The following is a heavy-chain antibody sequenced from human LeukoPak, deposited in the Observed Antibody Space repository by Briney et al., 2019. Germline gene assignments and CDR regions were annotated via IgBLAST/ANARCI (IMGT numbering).Heavy chain of an antibody. D-gene: IGHD6-19*01. V-gene: IGHV5-51*01. J-gene: IGHJ4*02. CDR2: IYPGDSDT. CDR3: ARQSEYSSGWYGISDY. CDR1: GYSFTSYW. Sequence: GESLKISCKGSGYSFTSYWIGWVRPMPGKGLEWMGIIYPGDSDTRYSPSFQGQVTISADKSISTAYLQWSSLKASDTAMYYCARQSEYSSGWYGISDYWGQGTLVTVSS.